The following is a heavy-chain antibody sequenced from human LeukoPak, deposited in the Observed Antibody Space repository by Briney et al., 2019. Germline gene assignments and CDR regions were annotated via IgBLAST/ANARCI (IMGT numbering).Heavy chain of an antibody. J-gene: IGHJ4*02. CDR2: ISHDGSQT. CDR3: TTIHY. Sequence: PGGSLRLSCAASGFPFSSWPVDWVRQAPGRGLEWITTISHDGSQTYYADSVKGRFIISRDNSKNTLSLQMNSLRVEDTVMYYCTTIHYWGQGTLITVSS. CDR1: GFPFSSWP. V-gene: IGHV3-33*05.